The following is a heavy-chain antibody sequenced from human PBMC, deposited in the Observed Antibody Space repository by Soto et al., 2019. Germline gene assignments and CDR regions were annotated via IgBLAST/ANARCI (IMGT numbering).Heavy chain of an antibody. CDR3: ARGGGTTEIYYGMDV. Sequence: EVQLVESGGGLIQPGGSLRLSCAASGFTVSSNYMSWVRQAPGKGLEWVSVIYSGGSTYYADSVKGRFTISRDNSKNTLYLQMNRLRAEDTAVYYCARGGGTTEIYYGMDVWGEGTTVTVSS. V-gene: IGHV3-53*01. CDR1: GFTVSSNY. CDR2: IYSGGST. J-gene: IGHJ6*04. D-gene: IGHD1-7*01.